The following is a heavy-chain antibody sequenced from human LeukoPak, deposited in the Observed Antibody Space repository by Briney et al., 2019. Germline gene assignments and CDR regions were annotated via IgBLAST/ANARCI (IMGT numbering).Heavy chain of an antibody. D-gene: IGHD5-12*01. J-gene: IGHJ4*02. CDR1: GFTFSSSG. V-gene: IGHV3-30*02. CDR3: AKETRGSYSDY. CDR2: MSYDGSNR. Sequence: GGSLRLSCAASGFTFSSSGTHWVRQAPGKGLEWVAFMSYDGSNRYYADSVKGRFTISRDNSKNTLYLQMNSLRAEDTAVYYCAKETRGSYSDYWGQGTLVTVSS.